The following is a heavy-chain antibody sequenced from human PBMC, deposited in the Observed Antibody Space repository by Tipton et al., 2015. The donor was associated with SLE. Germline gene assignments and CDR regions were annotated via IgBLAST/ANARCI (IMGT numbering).Heavy chain of an antibody. CDR1: GYTFTSYG. CDR3: AREILNGGAFDI. CDR2: ISAYNGNT. D-gene: IGHD2-8*01. J-gene: IGHJ3*02. V-gene: IGHV1-18*01. Sequence: VQLVQSGAEVKKHGASVKVSCKASGYTFTSYGISWVRQAPGQGLERMGWISAYNGNTNYAQKLLGRVTMTTDTSTSTAYMELRSLRADDTAMYYCAREILNGGAFDIWGQGTMVTVSS.